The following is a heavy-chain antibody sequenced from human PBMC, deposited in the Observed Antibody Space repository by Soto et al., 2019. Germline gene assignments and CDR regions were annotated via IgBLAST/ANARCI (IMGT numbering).Heavy chain of an antibody. D-gene: IGHD6-6*01. CDR3: AKASNSSPWFDSWLES. V-gene: IGHV3-23*01. CDR2: INDNGDST. Sequence: EVQLLESGGGLVQPGGSLRLSCAASGFNFGYYAMTWVRQAPGKGLEWVSSINDNGDSTHYADSVKGRFTISRDNSKNTLYLQMNSLTAEDTAVYFCAKASNSSPWFDSWLESWGQGTLVTVSS. CDR1: GFNFGYYA. J-gene: IGHJ5*01.